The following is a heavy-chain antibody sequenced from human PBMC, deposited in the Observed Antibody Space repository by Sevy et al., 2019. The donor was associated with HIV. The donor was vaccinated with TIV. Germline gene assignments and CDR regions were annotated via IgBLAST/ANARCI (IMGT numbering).Heavy chain of an antibody. V-gene: IGHV3-30-3*01. CDR3: ARDSSRGSYPTFDY. J-gene: IGHJ4*02. CDR1: GFTFSSYA. D-gene: IGHD1-26*01. CDR2: ISYDGNNK. Sequence: GGSLRLSCAASGFTFSSYAMHWVRQAPGKGLECVAVISYDGNNKYYADSVKGRFTISRDNSKNTLYLQMNSLRAEDTAVDYWARDSSRGSYPTFDYWGQGTLVTVSS.